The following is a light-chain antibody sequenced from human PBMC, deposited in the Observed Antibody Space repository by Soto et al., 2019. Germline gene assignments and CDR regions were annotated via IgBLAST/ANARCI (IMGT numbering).Light chain of an antibody. J-gene: IGLJ1*01. V-gene: IGLV3-21*04. CDR3: QVWDSSSDHPV. CDR2: YDS. Sequence: SYELTQPPSVSVAPGKTARITCGGNNIGSKSGHWYQQKPGQAPVLVIYYDSDRPSGIPERFSGSNSGNTATLTISRVEAGDEADYYCQVWDSSSDHPVFGTGTKLTVL. CDR1: NIGSKS.